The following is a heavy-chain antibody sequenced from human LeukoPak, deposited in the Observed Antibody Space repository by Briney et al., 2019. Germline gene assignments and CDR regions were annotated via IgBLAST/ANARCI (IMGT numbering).Heavy chain of an antibody. CDR1: GFTFSSYA. V-gene: IGHV3-30-3*01. Sequence: GGSLRLSCAASGFTFSSYAMHWVRQAPGKGLEWVAVISYDGSNKYYADSVKGRFTISRDNSKNTLYLQMNSLRAEDTAVHYCASGDYGDYVGSGYFDYWGQGTLVTVSS. CDR3: ASGDYGDYVGSGYFDY. J-gene: IGHJ4*02. CDR2: ISYDGSNK. D-gene: IGHD4-17*01.